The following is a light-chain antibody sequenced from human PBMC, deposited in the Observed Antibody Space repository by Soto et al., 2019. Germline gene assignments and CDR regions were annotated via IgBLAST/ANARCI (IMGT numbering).Light chain of an antibody. CDR2: EVT. CDR3: SSYAGSTPYV. V-gene: IGLV2-8*01. CDR1: SSDVGGYNY. J-gene: IGLJ1*01. Sequence: QSALTQPPSASGSPGQSVTISCTGTSSDVGGYNYVSWYQQHPGKAPKLMIYEVTKRPSGVPDRFSGSKSGNTASLTVSGLQAEDQADYYRSSYAGSTPYVFGTGTQVTVL.